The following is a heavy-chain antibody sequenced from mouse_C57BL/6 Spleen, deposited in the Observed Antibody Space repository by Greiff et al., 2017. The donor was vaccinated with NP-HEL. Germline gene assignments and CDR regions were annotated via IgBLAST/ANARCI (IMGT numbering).Heavy chain of an antibody. CDR3: AREREDYYGRAFDV. J-gene: IGHJ1*03. D-gene: IGHD1-1*01. CDR2: IYPRSGNT. CDR1: GYTFTSYG. V-gene: IGHV1-81*01. Sequence: VQLQQSGAELARPGASVKLSCKASGYTFTSYGISWVKQRTGQGLEWIGEIYPRSGNTYYNEKFKGKATLTADKSSSTAYMELRSLTSEDSAVYFCAREREDYYGRAFDVWGTGTTVTVSS.